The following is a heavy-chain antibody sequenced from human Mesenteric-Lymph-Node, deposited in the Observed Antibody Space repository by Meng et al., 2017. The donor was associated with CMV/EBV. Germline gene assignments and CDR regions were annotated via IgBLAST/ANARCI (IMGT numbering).Heavy chain of an antibody. D-gene: IGHD5-12*01. J-gene: IGHJ4*02. CDR1: GGYLSGYY. Sequence: TCGVYGGYLSGYYWSWIRQTPGKGREWIGKINHSGSRNNNPTLKSRVTISVDTSKNQFSLKLSSVTAADTAVYYCARDNIVATAFDYWGQGTLVTVSS. V-gene: IGHV4-34*01. CDR2: INHSGSR. CDR3: ARDNIVATAFDY.